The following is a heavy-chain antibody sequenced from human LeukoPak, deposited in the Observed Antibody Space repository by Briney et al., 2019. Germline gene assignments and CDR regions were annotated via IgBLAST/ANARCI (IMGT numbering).Heavy chain of an antibody. Sequence: ASVKVSCKASGYTFTSYAMHWVRQAPGQRLEWMGWINAGNGNTKYSQKFQGRVTITTDTSASTAYMELSSLRSEDTAVYYCARDVADYYDSSGYGRDAFDIWGQGTMVTVSS. D-gene: IGHD3-22*01. CDR3: ARDVADYYDSSGYGRDAFDI. CDR2: INAGNGNT. CDR1: GYTFTSYA. J-gene: IGHJ3*02. V-gene: IGHV1-3*01.